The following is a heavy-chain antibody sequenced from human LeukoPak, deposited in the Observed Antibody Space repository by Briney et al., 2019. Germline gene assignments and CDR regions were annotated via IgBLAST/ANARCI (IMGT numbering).Heavy chain of an antibody. CDR3: ARGQQQLSR. CDR1: GGSISSYY. J-gene: IGHJ4*02. V-gene: IGHV4-59*01. D-gene: IGHD6-13*01. CDR2: ISDSLST. Sequence: KPSETLSLTCTVSGGSISSYYWSWIGQPPRKGLEWIGYISDSLSTNYKPPLMSRVSISVDTSNNQFSLKLSSLTAADTAVYYCARGQQQLSRWGQGTLVTVSS.